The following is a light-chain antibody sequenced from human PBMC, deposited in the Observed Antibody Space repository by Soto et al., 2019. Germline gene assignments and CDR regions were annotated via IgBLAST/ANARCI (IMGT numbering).Light chain of an antibody. CDR3: AAWDDSLSGVV. J-gene: IGLJ2*01. Sequence: QSVLTQPPPASGTPGQRVTISCSGSSSNIGSNYVYWYQQLPGTAPKLLIYRSNQRPSGVPDRFSGSKSGTSASLAISGLRSEDEADYYCAAWDDSLSGVVFGGGTKLTVL. V-gene: IGLV1-47*01. CDR1: SSNIGSNY. CDR2: RSN.